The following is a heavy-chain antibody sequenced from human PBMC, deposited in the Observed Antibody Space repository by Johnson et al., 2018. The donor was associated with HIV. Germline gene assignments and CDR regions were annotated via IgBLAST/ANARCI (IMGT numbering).Heavy chain of an antibody. J-gene: IGHJ3*02. CDR2: IGTAGDT. D-gene: IGHD3-22*01. Sequence: VHLVESGGGVVQPGGSLRLSCAASGFTFSSYGMHWVRQATGKGLEWVSAIGTAGDTYYPGSVKGRFTISIENAKNSLYLQMNSLRAEDTAVYYCARALYYYDRGDAFDIWGQGTMVTVSS. V-gene: IGHV3-13*01. CDR1: GFTFSSYG. CDR3: ARALYYYDRGDAFDI.